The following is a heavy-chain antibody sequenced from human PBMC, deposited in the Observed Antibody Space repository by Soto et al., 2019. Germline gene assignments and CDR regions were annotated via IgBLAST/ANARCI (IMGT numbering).Heavy chain of an antibody. CDR1: GFTVSNYA. Sequence: GGALRLSCAASGFTVSNYAMHWVRQAPGKGLEWVAVISDDGINDYYPDSVKGRFTISRDNSKNTLYLRMNSMRPEDTAVYYCARGSAPHYNSGTLLDWGRGPLVTVSS. CDR3: ARGSAPHYNSGTLLD. D-gene: IGHD3-10*01. J-gene: IGHJ4*02. CDR2: ISDDGIND. V-gene: IGHV3-30-3*01.